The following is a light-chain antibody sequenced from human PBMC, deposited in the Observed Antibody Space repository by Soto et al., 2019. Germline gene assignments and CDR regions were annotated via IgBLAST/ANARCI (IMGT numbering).Light chain of an antibody. V-gene: IGLV1-51*01. Sequence: QSVLTQPPSVSAAPGQKVTISCAGSGSNVGNHYVSWYQQLPGTAPKLLLYDDNKRPSGIPARFSGSKSATSATLGITGLQTGDEADYYCGAWDDGLSAYVFGPGTKLTVL. CDR1: GSNVGNHY. CDR2: DDN. CDR3: GAWDDGLSAYV. J-gene: IGLJ1*01.